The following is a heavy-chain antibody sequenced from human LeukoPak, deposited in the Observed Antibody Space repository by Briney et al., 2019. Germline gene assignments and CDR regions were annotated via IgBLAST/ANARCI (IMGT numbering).Heavy chain of an antibody. V-gene: IGHV4-34*01. CDR2: INHSGST. CDR3: ARGRSSSWYIPDFDY. J-gene: IGHJ4*02. D-gene: IGHD6-13*01. CDR1: GGSFSGYY. Sequence: SETPSLTCAVYGGSFSGYYWSWIRQPPGKGLEWIGEINHSGSTNYNPSLKSRVTISVDTSKNQFSLKLSSVTAADTAVYYCARGRSSSWYIPDFDYWAREPWSPSPQ.